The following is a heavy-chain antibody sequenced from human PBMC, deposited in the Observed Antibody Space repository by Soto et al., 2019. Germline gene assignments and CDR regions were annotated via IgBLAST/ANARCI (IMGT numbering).Heavy chain of an antibody. D-gene: IGHD3-22*01. Sequence: SETLSLTCAVSGGSISSGDYSWSWIRQPPGKGLEWIGYIYHSGSTYYNQSLKSRLTISVDRSKNQFSLKLSSVTIVYTAVYSCAGSGYYPNYFDYWGQGTLVTVSS. J-gene: IGHJ4*02. CDR1: GGSISSGDYS. CDR3: AGSGYYPNYFDY. CDR2: IYHSGST. V-gene: IGHV4-30-2*01.